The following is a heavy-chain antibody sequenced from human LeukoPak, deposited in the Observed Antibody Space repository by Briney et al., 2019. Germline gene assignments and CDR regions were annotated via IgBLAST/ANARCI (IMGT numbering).Heavy chain of an antibody. CDR3: VSSLGGNDN. V-gene: IGHV3-74*01. CDR1: GFTFSSYW. CDR2: INKDVSST. Sequence: GGSLRLSCAASGFTFSSYWMHWVRQAPGKGLVWVSRINKDVSSTYYADSVKGRFTISRDNAQNTLYLQMNSLRAEGTAVYYCVSSLGGNDNWGQGTLVSVSS. J-gene: IGHJ4*02.